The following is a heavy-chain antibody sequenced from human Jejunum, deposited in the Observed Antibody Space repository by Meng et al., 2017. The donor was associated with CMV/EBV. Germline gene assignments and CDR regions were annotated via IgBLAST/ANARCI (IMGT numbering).Heavy chain of an antibody. V-gene: IGHV1-69*05. Sequence: YGGTFSDFGVSWVRQAPGQGLEWMGILIPASGPTNYAQKFLGRVTLTTDESMSTAYMGLTSLTSEDTAVYYCARSPRDGYNYRWFDRWGQGTLVTVSS. CDR2: LIPASGPT. J-gene: IGHJ5*02. CDR3: ARSPRDGYNYRWFDR. CDR1: GGTFSDFG. D-gene: IGHD5-24*01.